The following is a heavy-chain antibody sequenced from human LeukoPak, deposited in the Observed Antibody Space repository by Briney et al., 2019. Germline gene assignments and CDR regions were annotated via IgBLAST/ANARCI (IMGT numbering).Heavy chain of an antibody. D-gene: IGHD4/OR15-4a*01. V-gene: IGHV3-23*01. CDR3: AKVGTDYGGLCYPPDY. J-gene: IGHJ4*02. CDR1: GFTFSSYA. Sequence: GGSLRLSCAASGFTFSSYAMSWVRQAPGKGLEWVSAISGSGGSTYYADSVKGRFTISRDNSKNTLYLQMNSLRAEDTAVYYCAKVGTDYGGLCYPPDYWGQGTLVTVSS. CDR2: ISGSGGST.